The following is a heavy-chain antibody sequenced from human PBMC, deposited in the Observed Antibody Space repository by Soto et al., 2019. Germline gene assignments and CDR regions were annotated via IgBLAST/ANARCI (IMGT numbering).Heavy chain of an antibody. CDR2: ISAYNGNT. J-gene: IGHJ4*01. Sequence: QVQLVQSGAEVKKPGASVKVSCKASGYTFTSYGFTWVRQAPGHGPVWMGWISAYNGNTNYAQKLQGRVTMTTDTATSTDYMEPSILRSDATAVYYCARDRGSYALDYWGKGTLVTLSS. D-gene: IGHD1-26*01. V-gene: IGHV1-18*01. CDR1: GYTFTSYG. CDR3: ARDRGSYALDY.